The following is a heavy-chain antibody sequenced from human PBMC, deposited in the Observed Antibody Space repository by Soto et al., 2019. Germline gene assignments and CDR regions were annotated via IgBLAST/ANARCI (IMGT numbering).Heavy chain of an antibody. V-gene: IGHV3-7*05. CDR2: IKQDGSEK. J-gene: IGHJ4*02. D-gene: IGHD3-22*01. CDR3: ARDIRNSPHYYNDF. CDR1: GFIFSNYF. Sequence: WGSLRLSCAAAGFIFSNYFMSWVRQAPGKGLEWVANIKQDGSEKYYVDSVKGRFTISRDNAKNSLYLQMSSLRAEDTAVYYCARDIRNSPHYYNDFWGQGTLVTVSS.